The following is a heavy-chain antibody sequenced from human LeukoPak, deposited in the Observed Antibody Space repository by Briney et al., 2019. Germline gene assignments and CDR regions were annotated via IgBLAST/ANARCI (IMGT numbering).Heavy chain of an antibody. J-gene: IGHJ4*03. CDR3: AKELRPNDY. CDR1: GPTLSSCA. V-gene: IGHV3-23*01. D-gene: IGHD2-15*01. Sequence: GSLRPSCAASGPTLSSCAMSWVRQAPGKGLEWVSLISISGDTYYADSVKGRFTLSRDNSMDTLYLQMNSLRVEDTAVYYCAKELRPNDYWGQGTLVTVSS. CDR2: ISISGDT.